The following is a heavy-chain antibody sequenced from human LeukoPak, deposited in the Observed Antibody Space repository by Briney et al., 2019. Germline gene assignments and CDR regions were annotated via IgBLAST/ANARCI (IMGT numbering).Heavy chain of an antibody. CDR3: ASAGAVTDSFVH. CDR2: ISYDGYYK. D-gene: IGHD4-23*01. V-gene: IGHV3-30-3*01. CDR1: GFTSRTYT. Sequence: SGGSLRLSCAAPGFTSRTYTMHGVRQAPGKGREGVASISYDGYYKYYAESVKGPFIISRDNSKNTLYLQINSLRADDTAVYYCASAGAVTDSFVHWGEGTLVIVSS. J-gene: IGHJ5*02.